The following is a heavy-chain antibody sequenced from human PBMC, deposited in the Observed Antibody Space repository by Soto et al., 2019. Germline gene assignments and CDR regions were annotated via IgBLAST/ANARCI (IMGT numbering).Heavy chain of an antibody. CDR1: GGTFSSYA. CDR2: IIPIFGTA. D-gene: IGHD2-15*01. J-gene: IGHJ4*02. CDR3: ARGGAVGCSGGSCYGIDY. Sequence: QVQLVQSGAEVKKPGSSVKVSCKASGGTFSSYAISWVRQAPVQGLEWMGGIIPIFGTANYAQKFQGRVTITADESTSTAYMELSSLRSEDTAVYYCARGGAVGCSGGSCYGIDYWGQGTLVTVSS. V-gene: IGHV1-69*01.